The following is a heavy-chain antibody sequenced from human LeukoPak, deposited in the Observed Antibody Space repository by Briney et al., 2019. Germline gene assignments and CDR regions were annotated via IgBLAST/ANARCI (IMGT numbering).Heavy chain of an antibody. CDR1: GFTFSSHA. V-gene: IGHV3-74*01. Sequence: GGSLRLSCGASGFTFSSHAMGWVRQAPGKGLVWVSRIKGDGSHTIYADSVKGRFTISRDNAKNTLYLQMKSLRAEDTAVYYCVRDWDHFDFDSWGQGTLVTVSS. D-gene: IGHD3-9*01. CDR3: VRDWDHFDFDS. J-gene: IGHJ5*01. CDR2: IKGDGSHT.